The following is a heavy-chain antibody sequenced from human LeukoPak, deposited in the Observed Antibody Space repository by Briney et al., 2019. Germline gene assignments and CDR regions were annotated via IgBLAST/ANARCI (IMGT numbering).Heavy chain of an antibody. D-gene: IGHD1-26*01. Sequence: ASVKVSCKASGYTFTSYGISWVRQAPGQGLEWMGWISAYNGNTNYAQKLQGRVTMTTDTSTSTAYMELRSLRSDDTAVYYCVRATRDYYYYYGMDGWGQGTTVTVSS. CDR1: GYTFTSYG. CDR3: VRATRDYYYYYGMDG. J-gene: IGHJ6*02. V-gene: IGHV1-18*01. CDR2: ISAYNGNT.